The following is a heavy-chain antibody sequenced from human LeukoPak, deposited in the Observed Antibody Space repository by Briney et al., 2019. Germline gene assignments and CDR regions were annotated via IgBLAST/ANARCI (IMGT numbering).Heavy chain of an antibody. CDR2: IHNGGDT. J-gene: IGHJ4*02. V-gene: IGHV3-66*02. CDR1: GFSVSANY. CDR3: ARERYCSGASCPNSNRYFDF. D-gene: IGHD2-15*01. Sequence: GGSPRLSCTASGFSVSANYMSWVRQAPGKGLEWVSVIHNGGDTYYADSVKGRFTISRDNSKNTLYLQMNSLRAEDTAVYYCARERYCSGASCPNSNRYFDFWGQGTLVTVSS.